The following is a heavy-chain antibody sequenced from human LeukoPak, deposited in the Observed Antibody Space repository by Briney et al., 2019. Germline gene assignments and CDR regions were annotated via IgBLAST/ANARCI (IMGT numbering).Heavy chain of an antibody. D-gene: IGHD6-13*01. CDR1: GFTFSSYG. CDR2: ISGSGGST. V-gene: IGHV3-23*01. J-gene: IGHJ5*02. Sequence: GGSLRLSCAASGFTFSSYGLNWVRQAPGKGLEWVSVISGSGGSTYYADSVKGRFTISRDNSKNTLYLQMNSLRAEDTAVYYCAKSGYSSSWSNAAVYNWFDPWGQGTLVTVSS. CDR3: AKSGYSSSWSNAAVYNWFDP.